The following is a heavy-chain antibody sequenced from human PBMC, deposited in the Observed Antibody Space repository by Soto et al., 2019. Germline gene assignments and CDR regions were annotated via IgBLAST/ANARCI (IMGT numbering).Heavy chain of an antibody. J-gene: IGHJ4*02. CDR1: GSSLSTSGVG. CDR3: ALMTTADLHFDY. Sequence: QITLKESGPALVKPTQTLTLTCTFSGSSLSTSGVGVGWIRQPPGQALEWLALIYWDDDKRYSPSLKSRPTITNDTSKHQVVLPMTNMTHMDLVDTATDYCALMTTADLHFDYWGQGTLVTVSS. CDR2: IYWDDDK. D-gene: IGHD2-21*02. V-gene: IGHV2-5*02.